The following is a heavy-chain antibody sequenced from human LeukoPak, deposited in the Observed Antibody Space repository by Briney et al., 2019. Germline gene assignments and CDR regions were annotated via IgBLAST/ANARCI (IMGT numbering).Heavy chain of an antibody. CDR1: GFPFSSYP. V-gene: IGHV3-23*01. Sequence: GGSLRLSCAASGFPFSSYPMSWVRQAPGKGLEWVSSISASGDSPYYADSVQGRFTISRDNSKNTLFLQMKSLRAEDTAVYYCANGSPLGHWGQGTPVTVSS. CDR3: ANGSPLGH. D-gene: IGHD3-10*01. CDR2: ISASGDSP. J-gene: IGHJ4*02.